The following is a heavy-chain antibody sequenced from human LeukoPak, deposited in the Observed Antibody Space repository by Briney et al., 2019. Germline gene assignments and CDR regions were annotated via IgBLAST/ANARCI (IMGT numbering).Heavy chain of an antibody. CDR1: GYTFINYG. CDR2: IIPIFGTA. Sequence: ASVKVSCKASGYTFINYGVTWVRQAPGQGLEWMGGIIPIFGTANYAQKFQGRVTITADESTSTAYMELSSLRSEDTAVYYCARATQRGYYDILTGYYSGFDYWGQGTLVTVSS. J-gene: IGHJ4*02. CDR3: ARATQRGYYDILTGYYSGFDY. V-gene: IGHV1-69*13. D-gene: IGHD3-9*01.